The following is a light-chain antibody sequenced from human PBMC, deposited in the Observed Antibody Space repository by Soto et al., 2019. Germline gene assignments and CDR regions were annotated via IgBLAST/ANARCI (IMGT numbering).Light chain of an antibody. J-gene: IGKJ3*01. CDR3: QQYGNSPFT. Sequence: EIVLTQSPDTLSLSPGERATLSCRASQSVSSYLAWYQQKPGQAPRLLLYGASNRATGIPDRLSGSRSGTDFTLIISRLEPEDFAVYYCQQYGNSPFTFGPGTKVDLK. CDR1: QSVSSY. V-gene: IGKV3-20*01. CDR2: GAS.